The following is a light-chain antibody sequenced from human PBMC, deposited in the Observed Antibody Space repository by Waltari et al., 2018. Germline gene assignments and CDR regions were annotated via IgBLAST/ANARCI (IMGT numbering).Light chain of an antibody. Sequence: DIQITQSPSSLSASVGDRVTIPCRESQSLNRYLHWYQQKPGKAPKLLIYAASSLQSGVPSRFSVSGSGTDFTLTISSLQPEDFATYYCQQSYGTPPTFGQGTKVEIK. V-gene: IGKV1-39*01. CDR3: QQSYGTPPT. CDR2: AAS. CDR1: QSLNRY. J-gene: IGKJ1*01.